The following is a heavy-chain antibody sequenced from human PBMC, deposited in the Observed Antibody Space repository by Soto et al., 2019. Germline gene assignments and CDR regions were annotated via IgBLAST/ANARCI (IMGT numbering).Heavy chain of an antibody. J-gene: IGHJ5*02. CDR2: IKSNTDGGTT. V-gene: IGHV3-15*01. CDR1: GFTFIYAW. CDR3: TPDPILAAAGGSDP. Sequence: EVQLVESGGGLVKPGGSLRLSCEASGFTFIYAWMSWVRQAPGKGLEWVGHIKSNTDGGTTDYAAPVNGRFPISRDDSKTTLYLQMSSLKTEDTAVYYCTPDPILAAAGGSDPWGQGTLVTVSS. D-gene: IGHD6-13*01.